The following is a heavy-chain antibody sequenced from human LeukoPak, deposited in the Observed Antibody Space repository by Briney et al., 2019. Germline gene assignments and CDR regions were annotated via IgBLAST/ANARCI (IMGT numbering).Heavy chain of an antibody. CDR3: AKGDSYGPPDY. CDR1: GFTFSSYA. Sequence: PGGSLRLSCAASGFTFSSYAMHWVRQAPGKGLEWVAVISYDGSNKYYADSVKGRFTISRDNSKNTLYLQMNSLRAEDTAVYYCAKGDSYGPPDYWGQGTLVTVSS. D-gene: IGHD5-18*01. V-gene: IGHV3-30-3*01. CDR2: ISYDGSNK. J-gene: IGHJ4*02.